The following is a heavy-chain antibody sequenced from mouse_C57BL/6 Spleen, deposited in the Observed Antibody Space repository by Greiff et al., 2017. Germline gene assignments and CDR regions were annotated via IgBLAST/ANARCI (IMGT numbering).Heavy chain of an antibody. Sequence: VQLQESGAELVKPGASVKISCKASGYAFSSYWMNWVKQRPGKGLEWIGQIYPGDGDTNYNGKFKGKATLTADKSSSTAYMQLSSLTFEDSAVYFCARDYYGSSPYYAMDYWGQGTSVTVSS. CDR3: ARDYYGSSPYYAMDY. D-gene: IGHD1-1*01. V-gene: IGHV1-80*01. CDR1: GYAFSSYW. J-gene: IGHJ4*01. CDR2: IYPGDGDT.